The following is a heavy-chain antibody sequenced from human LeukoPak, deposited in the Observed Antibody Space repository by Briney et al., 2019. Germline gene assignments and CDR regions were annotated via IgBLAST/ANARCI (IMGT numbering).Heavy chain of an antibody. D-gene: IGHD3-10*01. CDR3: ARDYYMLRGLHWFDP. CDR1: GGSISSSNHY. Sequence: SETLSLTCTVSGGSISSSNHYWGWIRQPPGKGLEWIGSIYYTGNTFYNPSLKSRVTISVDTSKNQFSLKLSSVTAADTAVYYCARDYYMLRGLHWFDPWGHGTLVTVSS. J-gene: IGHJ5*02. CDR2: IYYTGNT. V-gene: IGHV4-39*07.